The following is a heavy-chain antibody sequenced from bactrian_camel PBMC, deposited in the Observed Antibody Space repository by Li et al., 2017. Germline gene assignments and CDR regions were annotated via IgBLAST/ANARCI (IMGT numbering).Heavy chain of an antibody. CDR1: GAYWNGRC. D-gene: IGHD5*01. V-gene: IGHV3-2*01. CDR2: IDSDSIIA. CDR3: ATSASGWPDLSSLISLDY. J-gene: IGHJ4*01. Sequence: HVQLVESGGGSVQPGGSLTLSCAVRGAYWNGRCLTWFRQVPGKEREAVASIDSDSIIAYAPFVEGRFTIAVDHAKGTMTLQMDSLEPEDTAMYYCATSASGWPDLSSLISLDYWGQGTQVTVS.